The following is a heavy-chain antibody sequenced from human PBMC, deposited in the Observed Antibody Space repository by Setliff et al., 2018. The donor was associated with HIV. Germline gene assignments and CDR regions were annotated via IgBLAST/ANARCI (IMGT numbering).Heavy chain of an antibody. J-gene: IGHJ6*03. D-gene: IGHD3-9*01. Sequence: GGSLRLSCAASGFTFNKAWMNWVRQAPGEGLEWVGRIKTESDGGDIDYAAPVKGRFTISRDDSKNTLYLQMNSLNIEDTAVYFCATIARNTDWFSGTFYYYMDVWGKGTTVTVSS. CDR3: ATIARNTDWFSGTFYYYMDV. CDR2: IKTESDGGDI. V-gene: IGHV3-15*01. CDR1: GFTFNKAW.